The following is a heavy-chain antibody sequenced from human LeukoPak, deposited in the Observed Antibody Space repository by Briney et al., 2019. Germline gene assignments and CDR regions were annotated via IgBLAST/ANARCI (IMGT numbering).Heavy chain of an antibody. CDR3: ARSLVGATLGPNWFDP. CDR1: GGSISSYY. V-gene: IGHV4-59*08. D-gene: IGHD1-26*01. CDR2: IYYSGST. J-gene: IGHJ5*02. Sequence: PSETLSLTCTVSGGSISSYYWSWIRQPPGKGLEWIGYIYYSGSTNYNPSLKSRVTISVDTSKNQFSLKLSSATAADTAVYYCARSLVGATLGPNWFDPWGQGTLVTVSS.